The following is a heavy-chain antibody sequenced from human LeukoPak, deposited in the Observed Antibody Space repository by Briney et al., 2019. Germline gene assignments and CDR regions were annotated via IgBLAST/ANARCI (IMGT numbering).Heavy chain of an antibody. CDR3: ARDLPETVTTGDDY. V-gene: IGHV3-21*01. J-gene: IGHJ4*02. Sequence: GGSLRLSCAASGFTFSSYSMNWVRQAPGKGLEWVSSISSSSSYIYYADSVKGRFTISRDNAKNSLYLQMNSLRAEDTAVYYCARDLPETVTTGDDYWGPGTLVTVSS. D-gene: IGHD4-17*01. CDR1: GFTFSSYS. CDR2: ISSSSSYI.